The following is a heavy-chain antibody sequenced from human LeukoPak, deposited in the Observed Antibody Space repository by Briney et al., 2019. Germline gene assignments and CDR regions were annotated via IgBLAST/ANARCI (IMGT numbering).Heavy chain of an antibody. V-gene: IGHV4-4*02. J-gene: IGHJ4*02. CDR3: ARDKGSTSCLDY. D-gene: IGHD2-2*01. CDR2: IDHSGST. CDR1: GGSISSSNW. Sequence: SETLSLTCAVSGGSISSSNWWSWVRQPPGKGLEWIGEIDHSGSTNYNPSLKSRVTMSVYKCKNQFSLKLSSVTAADTAVYYCARDKGSTSCLDYWGQGTLVTVSS.